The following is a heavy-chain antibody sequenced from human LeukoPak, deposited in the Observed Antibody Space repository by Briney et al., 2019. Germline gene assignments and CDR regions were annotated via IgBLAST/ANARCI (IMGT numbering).Heavy chain of an antibody. CDR2: ISSTSGYI. CDR1: GLTFSTYS. J-gene: IGHJ4*02. V-gene: IGHV3-21*01. D-gene: IGHD2-15*01. CDR3: TRRYCTATNCYSFDY. Sequence: PVRSLRLSCAASGLTFSTYSVNSGGQAPGKGLEWVSSISSTSGYISYTDSVKGRFTISRDNAKNSLYLQMNSLRAEDTAVYYCTRRYCTATNCYSFDYWGQGTLVTVSS.